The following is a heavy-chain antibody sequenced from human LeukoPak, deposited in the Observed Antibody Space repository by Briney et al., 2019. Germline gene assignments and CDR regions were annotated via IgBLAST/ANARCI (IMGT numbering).Heavy chain of an antibody. D-gene: IGHD5-24*01. CDR2: IKQDGSEK. J-gene: IGHJ4*02. CDR3: ARVMRGRWLQSGGGFDY. V-gene: IGHV3-7*03. Sequence: GGSLGLSCAASGFTFSSYWMSWVRQAPGKGLEWVANIKQDGSEKYYVDSVKGRFTISRDNAKNSLYLQMNSLRAEDTAVYYCARVMRGRWLQSGGGFDYWGQGTLVTVSS. CDR1: GFTFSSYW.